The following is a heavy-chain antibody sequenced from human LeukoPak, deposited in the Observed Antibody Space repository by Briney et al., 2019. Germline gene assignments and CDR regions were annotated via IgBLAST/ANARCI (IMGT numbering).Heavy chain of an antibody. J-gene: IGHJ6*03. CDR1: GFTFDDYA. Sequence: GGSLRLSCAASGFTFDDYAMHWVRQAPGKGLEWVSGISWNSGSIGYADSVKGRFTISRDNAKNSLYLQMNSLRAEDTALYYCAKGRSYYYYYMDVWGKGTTVTISS. V-gene: IGHV3-9*01. CDR2: ISWNSGSI. CDR3: AKGRSYYYYYMDV.